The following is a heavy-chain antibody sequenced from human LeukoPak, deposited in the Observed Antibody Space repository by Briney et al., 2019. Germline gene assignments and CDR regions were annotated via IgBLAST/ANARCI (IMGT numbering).Heavy chain of an antibody. CDR1: GYSISSGFY. CDR2: MYHSGNT. Sequence: SETLSLTCSVSGYSISSGFYWGWIRQTPGKGLEWIVSMYHSGNTYYNSSLKSRVTISADTSKNQFSLKLSSVTAADTAVYYCARGLILVSGTFDYWGQGTLVTVSS. CDR3: ARGLILVSGTFDY. J-gene: IGHJ4*02. V-gene: IGHV4-38-2*02. D-gene: IGHD6-19*01.